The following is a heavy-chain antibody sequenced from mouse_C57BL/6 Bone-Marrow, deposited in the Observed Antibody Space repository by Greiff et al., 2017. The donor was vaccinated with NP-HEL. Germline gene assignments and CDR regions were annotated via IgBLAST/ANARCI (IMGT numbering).Heavy chain of an antibody. V-gene: IGHV1-18*01. CDR3: ARSGDYGSSDAMDY. J-gene: IGHJ4*01. D-gene: IGHD1-1*01. CDR1: GYTFTDYN. CDR2: INPNNGGT. Sequence: EVQLQQSGPELVKPGASVKIPCKASGYTFTDYNMDWVKQSHGKSLEWIGDINPNNGGTIYNQKFKGKATLTVDKSSSTAYMELRSLTSEDTAVYYCARSGDYGSSDAMDYWGQGTSVTVSS.